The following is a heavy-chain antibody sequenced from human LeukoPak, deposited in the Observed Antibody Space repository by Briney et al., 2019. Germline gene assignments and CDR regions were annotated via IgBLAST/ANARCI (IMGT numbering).Heavy chain of an antibody. CDR3: AKSLVSTGTYYSSFDY. Sequence: GGSLRLSCAASGFTFSGSAIHWVRQSSGKGLEWVGQIDKKDKGYATATAYAASVKGRFTISRDNSKNTLYLQMNSLRAEDTAVYYCAKSLVSTGTYYSSFDYWGQGTLVTVSS. V-gene: IGHV3-73*01. CDR2: IDKKDKGYATAT. CDR1: GFTFSGSA. D-gene: IGHD2-15*01. J-gene: IGHJ4*02.